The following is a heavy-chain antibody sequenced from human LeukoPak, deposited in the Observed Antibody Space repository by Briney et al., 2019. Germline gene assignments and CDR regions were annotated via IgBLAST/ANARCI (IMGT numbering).Heavy chain of an antibody. V-gene: IGHV3-7*01. CDR2: IDKDGSEK. Sequence: GGSLRLSCAVSGFTFSKYWMRWVRQAPGKGLEWVASIDKDGSEKLDVDSVKGRFTISRDNAKSSGYLQMKSEGGEGTGVYECATYTQFFGAPGTDYWGQGTLVTVSS. CDR3: ATYTQFFGAPGTDY. CDR1: GFTFSKYW. J-gene: IGHJ4*02. D-gene: IGHD3-10*01.